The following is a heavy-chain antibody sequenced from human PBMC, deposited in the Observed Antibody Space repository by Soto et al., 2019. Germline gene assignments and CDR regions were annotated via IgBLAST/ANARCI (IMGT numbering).Heavy chain of an antibody. J-gene: IGHJ6*02. CDR2: TYYRSKWYN. V-gene: IGHV6-1*01. Sequence: SQTLSLTCAISRDTLSSTSAAWNWIRHSPSRGLEWLGRTYYRSKWYNNYTILVKSRININQDTSKHHVYLQLNSLTPEDTAVYYCAREGGNRYYYYGMDVWGQGTTVTVSS. CDR3: AREGGNRYYYYGMDV. CDR1: RDTLSSTSAA. D-gene: IGHD1-26*01.